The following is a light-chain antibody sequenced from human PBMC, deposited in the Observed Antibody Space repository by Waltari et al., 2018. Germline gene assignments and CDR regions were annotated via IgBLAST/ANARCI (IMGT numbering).Light chain of an antibody. V-gene: IGLV2-23*01. CDR1: SSDVGKYNL. CDR3: CSYTGRGTGV. CDR2: EGN. Sequence: QSALTQPASVSGSPGQSITISCTGTSSDVGKYNLVSWYQQYPDKVPKLIIYEGNKRPAGVSKHFSGSKSGNTASLTISGLQAEDEADYYCCSYTGRGTGVFGGGTKLTVL. J-gene: IGLJ3*02.